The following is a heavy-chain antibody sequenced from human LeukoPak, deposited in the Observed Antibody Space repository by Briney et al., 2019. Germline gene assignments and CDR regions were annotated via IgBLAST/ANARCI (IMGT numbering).Heavy chain of an antibody. V-gene: IGHV4-34*01. J-gene: IGHJ5*02. CDR3: ARRPEYSSSWYVSNWFDP. CDR1: GGSFSGYY. CDR2: INHSGST. Sequence: SETLSLTCAVYGGSFSGYYWSWIRQPPGKELEWIGEINHSGSTNYNPSLKSRVTISVDTSKNQFSLKLSSVTAADTAVYYCARRPEYSSSWYVSNWFDPWGQGTLVTVSS. D-gene: IGHD6-13*01.